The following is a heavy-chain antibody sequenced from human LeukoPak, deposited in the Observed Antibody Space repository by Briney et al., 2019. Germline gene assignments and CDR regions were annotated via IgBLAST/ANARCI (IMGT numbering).Heavy chain of an antibody. CDR3: ARGARDSSGYYYEFGYFDL. V-gene: IGHV1-18*01. CDR2: ISAYNGNT. CDR1: GYTFTIYG. Sequence: GASVTVSFTASGYTFTIYGISWVRQAPGQGLEWMGWISAYNGNTNYAQKLQGRVTMTTDTSTSTAYMELRSLRSDDTAVYYCARGARDSSGYYYEFGYFDLWGRGTLVTVSS. J-gene: IGHJ2*01. D-gene: IGHD3-22*01.